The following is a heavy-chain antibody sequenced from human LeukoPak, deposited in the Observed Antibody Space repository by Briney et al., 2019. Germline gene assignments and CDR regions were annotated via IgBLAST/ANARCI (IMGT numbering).Heavy chain of an antibody. Sequence: PGGSLRLSCAASGFTFSSYAMSWVRQAPGKGLEWVSTLSGSGDSTNYADSVKGRFTISRDNSKNTLYLQMNSLRADDTAVYYCANKATTSRSYPFDYWGQGTLVTVSS. CDR1: GFTFSSYA. CDR3: ANKATTSRSYPFDY. V-gene: IGHV3-23*01. J-gene: IGHJ4*02. D-gene: IGHD1-26*01. CDR2: LSGSGDST.